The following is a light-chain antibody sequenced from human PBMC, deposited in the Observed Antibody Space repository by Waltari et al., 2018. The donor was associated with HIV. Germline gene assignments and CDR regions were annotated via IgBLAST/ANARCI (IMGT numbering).Light chain of an antibody. Sequence: SNVLTQPPSVSVAPGQTARITCGGNNIGSKSVHWYQQKPGQAPVVVVVDDSDRPSGIPERFSGSNSANTATLTISTVEAGDEADYYCQVWDSRRDWVFGGGTKLTVL. CDR2: DDS. CDR1: NIGSKS. V-gene: IGLV3-21*02. J-gene: IGLJ3*02. CDR3: QVWDSRRDWV.